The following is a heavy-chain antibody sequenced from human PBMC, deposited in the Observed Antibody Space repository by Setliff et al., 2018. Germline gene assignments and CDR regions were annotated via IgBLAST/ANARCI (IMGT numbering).Heavy chain of an antibody. CDR3: ARGGCSATSCLDY. J-gene: IGHJ4*02. D-gene: IGHD2-2*01. V-gene: IGHV3-74*01. CDR1: GFTFSSYS. Sequence: GGSLRLSCAASGFTFSSYSMNWVRQAPGKGLVWVSRSNSDGSSTTYADSVKGRFTTSRDNAKNTLYLQMNSLEAEDTAVYYCARGGCSATSCLDYWGQGILVTVSS. CDR2: SNSDGSST.